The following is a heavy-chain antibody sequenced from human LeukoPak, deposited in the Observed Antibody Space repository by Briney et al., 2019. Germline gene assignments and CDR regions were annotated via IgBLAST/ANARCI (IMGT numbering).Heavy chain of an antibody. CDR3: ARLSGYDSGFDY. D-gene: IGHD5-12*01. CDR1: GSTFSNYG. V-gene: IGHV3-23*01. Sequence: GGSLRLSCAASGSTFSNYGMTWVRQAPGKGLEWVSSISRSGVSTYYADSLKDRFTISRDNAKNSLYLQMNSLRAEDTAVYYCARLSGYDSGFDYWGQGTLVTVSS. J-gene: IGHJ4*02. CDR2: ISRSGVST.